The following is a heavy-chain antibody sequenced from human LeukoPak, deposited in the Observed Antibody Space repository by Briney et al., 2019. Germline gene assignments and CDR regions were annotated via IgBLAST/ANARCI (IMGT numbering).Heavy chain of an antibody. Sequence: GGSLRLSCAASGFPFSSYEMDWVRQAPGKGLEWIAYISNSGSNTYYADSVRGRFTIPRDNAKDSVYLQMNSLRVEDTAVYYCTKAGSLGSYSPNWGQGTLVSVSS. CDR3: TKAGSLGSYSPN. CDR2: ISNSGSNT. CDR1: GFPFSSYE. J-gene: IGHJ4*02. V-gene: IGHV3-48*03. D-gene: IGHD1-26*01.